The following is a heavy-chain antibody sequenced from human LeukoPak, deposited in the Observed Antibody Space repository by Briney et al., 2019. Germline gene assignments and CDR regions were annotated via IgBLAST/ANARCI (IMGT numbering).Heavy chain of an antibody. CDR1: GFTFNSYA. Sequence: GGSLRLSCAASGFTFNSYAMNWVRQAPGKGLEWVSGISGSGGSTYSADSVKGRFTISRDNSKNTLYLQMNSLRAEDTAVYYCAKDPSNNWGHLNAFDIWGQGTMVTVSS. CDR2: ISGSGGST. D-gene: IGHD7-27*01. V-gene: IGHV3-23*01. J-gene: IGHJ3*02. CDR3: AKDPSNNWGHLNAFDI.